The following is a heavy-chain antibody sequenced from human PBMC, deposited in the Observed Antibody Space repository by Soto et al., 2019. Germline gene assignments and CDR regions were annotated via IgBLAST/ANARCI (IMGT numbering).Heavy chain of an antibody. CDR2: IYHGGST. CDR3: ARLSSIDSSGYYLDY. Sequence: SETLSLTCAVSGYSISSGYYWGWLRQPPGKGLEWIGSIYHGGSTNYNPSLKSRVTMSVDTSKNQFSLKLSSVTAADTAVYYCARLSSIDSSGYYLDYWGQGTLVTVSS. CDR1: GYSISSGYY. J-gene: IGHJ4*02. V-gene: IGHV4-38-2*01. D-gene: IGHD3-22*01.